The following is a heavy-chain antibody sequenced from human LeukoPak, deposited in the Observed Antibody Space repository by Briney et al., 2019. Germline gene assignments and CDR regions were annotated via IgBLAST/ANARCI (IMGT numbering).Heavy chain of an antibody. Sequence: ASVKVSCKASGYTVTSYYMHWVRQAPGQGLEWMGWINTNTGNPTYAQGFTGRFVFSLDTSVSTAYLQISSLKAEDTAVYYCARGTYYYDSSGYPPDYWGQGTLVTVSS. J-gene: IGHJ4*02. CDR1: GYTVTSYY. CDR3: ARGTYYYDSSGYPPDY. D-gene: IGHD3-22*01. CDR2: INTNTGNP. V-gene: IGHV7-4-1*02.